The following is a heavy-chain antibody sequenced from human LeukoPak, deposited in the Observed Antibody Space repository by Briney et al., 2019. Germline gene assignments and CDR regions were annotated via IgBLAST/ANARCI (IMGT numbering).Heavy chain of an antibody. CDR2: ISNSGSTT. CDR1: GLTSSIFE. V-gene: IGHV3-48*03. D-gene: IGHD2-15*01. CDR3: VRGGGPSYKYNAFDI. J-gene: IGHJ3*02. Sequence: GGSLRLSCIVSGLTSSIFEMNWVRQAPGKGLEWVSYISNSGSTTDYADAVKGRFTISRDNAKNSLYLQMSSLRVEDTAVYYCVRGGGPSYKYNAFDIWGQGTMVAVSS.